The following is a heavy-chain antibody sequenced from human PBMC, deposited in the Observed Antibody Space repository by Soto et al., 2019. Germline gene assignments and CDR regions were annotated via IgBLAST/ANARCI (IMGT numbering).Heavy chain of an antibody. V-gene: IGHV2-5*01. J-gene: IGHJ5*02. CDR2: IYWNDDK. CDR1: SGVG. D-gene: IGHD6-19*01. CDR3: AKSGSSGWYGWFDP. Sequence: SGVGVGWIRQPPGKALEWLGFIYWNDDKRYSPSLKSRLTITKDTSKNQVVLTMTNMDPVDTATYYCAKSGSSGWYGWFDPWGQGTLVTVSS.